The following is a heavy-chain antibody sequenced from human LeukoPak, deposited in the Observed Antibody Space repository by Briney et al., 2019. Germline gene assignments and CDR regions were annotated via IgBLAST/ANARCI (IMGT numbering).Heavy chain of an antibody. V-gene: IGHV3-7*01. D-gene: IGHD2-21*02. CDR3: AKDREYCGGDCPGLYYYYGMDV. CDR1: GFPFSSYW. CDR2: IKQDGSKK. J-gene: IGHJ6*02. Sequence: GGSLRLSCVASGFPFSSYWMTWVRQAPGKGLEWVANIKQDGSKKSYVDSVKGRFTISRDNSKNTLYLQMNSLRAEDTAVYYCAKDREYCGGDCPGLYYYYGMDVWGQGTTVTVSS.